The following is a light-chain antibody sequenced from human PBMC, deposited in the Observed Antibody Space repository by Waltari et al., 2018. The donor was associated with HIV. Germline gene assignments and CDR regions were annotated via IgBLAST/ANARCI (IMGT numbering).Light chain of an antibody. CDR3: SAWDRSLSAVV. J-gene: IGLJ2*01. V-gene: IGLV10-54*04. CDR1: SDNVGNQG. Sequence: QAGLTQPPSVSKGLRQTATLTCTGNSDNVGNQGATWLQQHQGHPPKLLFYRDNKRPSGISERFSASRSGNTASLTITGLQPEDEVDYICSAWDRSLSAVVFGGGTTLIVL. CDR2: RDN.